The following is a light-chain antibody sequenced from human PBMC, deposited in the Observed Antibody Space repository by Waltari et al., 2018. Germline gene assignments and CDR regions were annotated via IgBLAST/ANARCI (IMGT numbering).Light chain of an antibody. CDR1: SSNIGSNT. CDR3: AAWDDIVRGV. Sequence: QSVLTQPPSVSGTPGQRVTISCSGSSSNIGSNTVNWYQQVPGTAPKLLIYSNSPRPSGVPDRFSGSKSGTSASLAISGLQSEDEAVYYCAAWDDIVRGVFGGGTKVTVL. CDR2: SNS. V-gene: IGLV1-44*01. J-gene: IGLJ3*02.